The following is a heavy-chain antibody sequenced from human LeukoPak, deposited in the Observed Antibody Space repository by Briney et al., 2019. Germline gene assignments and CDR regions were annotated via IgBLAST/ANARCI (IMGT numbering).Heavy chain of an antibody. V-gene: IGHV4-4*09. Sequence: SETPSLTCTVSGGSISSYYWSWIRQPPGKGLEWIGYIYTSGSTNYNPSLKSRVTISVDTSKNQFSLKLSSVTAADTAVYYCAGHEYSSSSLDYWGQGTLVTVSS. D-gene: IGHD6-6*01. J-gene: IGHJ4*02. CDR2: IYTSGST. CDR1: GGSISSYY. CDR3: AGHEYSSSSLDY.